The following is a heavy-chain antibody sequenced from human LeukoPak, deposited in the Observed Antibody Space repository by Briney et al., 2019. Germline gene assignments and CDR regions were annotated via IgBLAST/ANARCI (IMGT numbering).Heavy chain of an antibody. D-gene: IGHD3-9*01. Sequence: PGGSLRLSCAASGFTFSSYSMNWVRQAPGKGLEWVSSISSSSSYIYYADSVKGRFTISRDNAKNSLYLQMNSLRAEDTAVYYCARETVYYDILTGYYPDAFDIWGQGTMVTVSS. J-gene: IGHJ3*02. V-gene: IGHV3-21*01. CDR3: ARETVYYDILTGYYPDAFDI. CDR2: ISSSSSYI. CDR1: GFTFSSYS.